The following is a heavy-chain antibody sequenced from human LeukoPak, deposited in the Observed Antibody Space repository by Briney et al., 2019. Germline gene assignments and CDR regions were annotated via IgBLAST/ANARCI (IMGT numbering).Heavy chain of an antibody. V-gene: IGHV4-34*01. J-gene: IGHJ6*02. D-gene: IGHD3-16*01. Sequence: SETLSLTCAVYSGSFSGYYWSWIRQPPGKGLEWIGEINHSGSTNYNPSLKSRVTISVDTSKNQFSLKLSSVTAADTAVYYCARGPRSPNFGYYYYGMDVWGQGTTVTVSS. CDR3: ARGPRSPNFGYYYYGMDV. CDR1: SGSFSGYY. CDR2: INHSGST.